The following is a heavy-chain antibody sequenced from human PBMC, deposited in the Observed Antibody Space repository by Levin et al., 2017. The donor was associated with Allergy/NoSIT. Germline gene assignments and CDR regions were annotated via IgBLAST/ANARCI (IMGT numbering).Heavy chain of an antibody. D-gene: IGHD3-10*01. CDR2: ICESCATT. J-gene: IGHJ4*02. CDR3: MKLMLAGSYYIFDY. CDR1: GFTFSTYA. V-gene: IGHV3-23*01. Sequence: GESLKIPCAVSGFTFSTYAITWVRQAPGKGLEWVSSICESCATTHLADSVKGRFTISRDNSKNMPFLHNSSLRAEDTAVYSCMKLMLAGSYYIFDYWGQGTLVTVSS.